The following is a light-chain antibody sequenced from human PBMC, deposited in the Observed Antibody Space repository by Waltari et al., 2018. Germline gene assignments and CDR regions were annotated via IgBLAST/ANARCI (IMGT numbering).Light chain of an antibody. J-gene: IGKJ1*01. CDR1: QSISSY. CDR2: AAS. Sequence: IQMTQSPSSLSASVGDRVTITCRASQSISSYLNWYQQKPGKAPKLLIYAASSLQSGVPSRFSGSGSGTYFTLTISSLQPEDFATYYCLQDYNYPWTFGQGTRVEIK. V-gene: IGKV1-6*01. CDR3: LQDYNYPWT.